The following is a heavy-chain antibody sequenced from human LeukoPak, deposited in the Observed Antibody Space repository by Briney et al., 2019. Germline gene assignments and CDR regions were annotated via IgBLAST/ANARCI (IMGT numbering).Heavy chain of an antibody. Sequence: SETLSLTCTVSGGSISSSSYYWGWIRQPPGKGLEWIGNICYSGSTYYNPSLKSRVTISLDTSKNQFSLKLSSVTAADTAVYYCASVRRGFGESSKYYAYYYMGVWGKGTTVTISS. D-gene: IGHD3-10*01. CDR2: ICYSGST. J-gene: IGHJ6*03. V-gene: IGHV4-39*01. CDR3: ASVRRGFGESSKYYAYYYMGV. CDR1: GGSISSSSYY.